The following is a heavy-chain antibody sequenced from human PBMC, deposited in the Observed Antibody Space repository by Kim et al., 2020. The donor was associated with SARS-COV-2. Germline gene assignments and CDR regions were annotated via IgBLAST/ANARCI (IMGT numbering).Heavy chain of an antibody. V-gene: IGHV4-39*07. J-gene: IGHJ6*02. CDR2: IYYSGST. CDR1: GGSISSSSYY. CDR3: ASGDTAMFYGMDV. Sequence: SETLSLTCTVSGGSISSSSYYWGWIRQPPGKGLEWIGSIYYSGSTYYNPSLKSRVTISVDTSKNQFSLKLSSVTAADTAVYYCASGDTAMFYGMDVWGQGTTVTVSS. D-gene: IGHD5-18*01.